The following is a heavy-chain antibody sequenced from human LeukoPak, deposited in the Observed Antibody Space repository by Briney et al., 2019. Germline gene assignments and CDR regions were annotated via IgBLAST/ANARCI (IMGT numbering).Heavy chain of an antibody. Sequence: GGSLRLSCAASGFTFSSYGMHWVRQAPGKGLEWVPFIRYDGSNKYYADSVKGRFTISRDNSKNTLYLQMNSLRAEDTAVYYCARKLYSSGWYDGLDYWGQGTLVTVSS. V-gene: IGHV3-30*02. CDR3: ARKLYSSGWYDGLDY. CDR2: IRYDGSNK. J-gene: IGHJ4*02. D-gene: IGHD6-19*01. CDR1: GFTFSSYG.